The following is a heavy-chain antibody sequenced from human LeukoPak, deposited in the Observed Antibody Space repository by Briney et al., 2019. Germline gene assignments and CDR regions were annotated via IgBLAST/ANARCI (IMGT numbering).Heavy chain of an antibody. CDR1: GFTFSRYA. Sequence: GGSLRLSCSASGFTFSRYAMHWVRQAPGKGLEYVSAISSNGGSTYYADSVKGRFTISRDNYKNTMYLQMNSLRAEDTAVYYCVSVLTVTFDSWGQGTLVTVS. V-gene: IGHV3-64*04. CDR3: VSVLTVTFDS. CDR2: ISSNGGST. D-gene: IGHD4-17*01. J-gene: IGHJ4*02.